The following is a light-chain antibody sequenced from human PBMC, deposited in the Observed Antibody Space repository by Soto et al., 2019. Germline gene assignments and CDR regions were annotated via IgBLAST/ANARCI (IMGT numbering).Light chain of an antibody. V-gene: IGLV1-44*01. CDR2: TNN. Sequence: QSALTQPPSASATPGQRVTISCSGSNSNIGANTVNWYQQLPGTAPRLLIYTNNQRPSGVPQRFSGSKTGTSASLAIGGLQSEDGADYYCAAWDDSLGAYVFGTGTSHRP. J-gene: IGLJ1*01. CDR3: AAWDDSLGAYV. CDR1: NSNIGANT.